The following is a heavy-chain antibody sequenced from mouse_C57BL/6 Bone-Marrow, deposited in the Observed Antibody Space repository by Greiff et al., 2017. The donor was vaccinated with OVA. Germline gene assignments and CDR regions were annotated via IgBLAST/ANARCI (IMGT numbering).Heavy chain of an antibody. Sequence: EVKLQESGGGLVKPGGSLKLSCAASGFTFSSYAMSWVRQTPEKRLEWVATISDGGSYTYYPDNVKGRFTISRDNAKNNLYLQMSHLKSEDTAMYYCARDVVATGYWGQGTTLTVSS. J-gene: IGHJ2*01. CDR3: ARDVVATGY. CDR2: ISDGGSYT. CDR1: GFTFSSYA. V-gene: IGHV5-4*01. D-gene: IGHD1-1*01.